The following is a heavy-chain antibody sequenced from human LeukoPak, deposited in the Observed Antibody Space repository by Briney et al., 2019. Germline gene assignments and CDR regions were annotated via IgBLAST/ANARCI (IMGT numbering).Heavy chain of an antibody. Sequence: SETLSLTCTVSSGSISNYYWSWIRQTAGKRLEWIGRIYTSGSTNYNPSLKSRVTISLDTSKNQFSLKLSSVTAADTAVYYCASTIFGVVHAFDKWGQGTMVTVSS. J-gene: IGHJ3*02. CDR2: IYTSGST. CDR3: ASTIFGVVHAFDK. V-gene: IGHV4-4*07. CDR1: SGSISNYY. D-gene: IGHD3-3*01.